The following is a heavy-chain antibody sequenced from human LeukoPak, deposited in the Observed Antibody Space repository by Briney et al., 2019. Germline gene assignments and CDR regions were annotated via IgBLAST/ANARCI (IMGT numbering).Heavy chain of an antibody. CDR3: ARGARWAYYFDY. CDR1: GFTFSDYY. V-gene: IGHV3-11*01. J-gene: IGHJ4*02. D-gene: IGHD4-23*01. Sequence: GGSLRLSCTASGFTFSDYYMSWIRQTPGKGLEWLSYISTRDNTIQYADSVKGRFTISRDNANNSVFLQMNNLRAEDSAIYYCARGARWAYYFDYWGQGSLVTGSS. CDR2: ISTRDNTI.